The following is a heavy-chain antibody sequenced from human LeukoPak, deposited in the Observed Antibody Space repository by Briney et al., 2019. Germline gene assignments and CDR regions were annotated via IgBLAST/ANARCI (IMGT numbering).Heavy chain of an antibody. V-gene: IGHV4-59*08. Sequence: SETLCLTCTVSSDYITSYYWSWIRQPPGKGLEWVGYISYSGTPTYNPSFRGRVTISLDTSKTHFSLRLSSVTAADTAVYYCARQRTAPPIYEYYGMDVWGQGTTVTVSS. CDR3: ARQRTAPPIYEYYGMDV. D-gene: IGHD3-9*01. CDR1: SDYITSYY. CDR2: ISYSGTP. J-gene: IGHJ6*02.